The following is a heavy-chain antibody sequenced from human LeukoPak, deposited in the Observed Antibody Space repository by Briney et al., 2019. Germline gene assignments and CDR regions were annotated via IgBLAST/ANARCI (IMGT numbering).Heavy chain of an antibody. V-gene: IGHV4-61*01. CDR2: IYYSGST. D-gene: IGHD3-16*01. Sequence: SETLSLTCTVSGGSVSSGSYYWSWIRQPPGKGLEWIGDIYYSGSTNYNPSLKSRVTMSVDTSKNQFSLKLRSVTAADTAVYYCARHAETSAPLGNWFDPWGQGTLVTVSS. J-gene: IGHJ5*02. CDR3: ARHAETSAPLGNWFDP. CDR1: GGSVSSGSYY.